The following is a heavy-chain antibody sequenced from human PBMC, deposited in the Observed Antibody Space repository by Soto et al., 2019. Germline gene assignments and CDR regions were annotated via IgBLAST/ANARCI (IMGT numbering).Heavy chain of an antibody. D-gene: IGHD3-22*01. CDR1: GFTFSSYA. Sequence: WGSLRLSCAASGFTFSSYAMSWVRQAPGKGLEWVSAISGSGVSTYYADSVKGRFTISRDNSKNTLYLQMNSLRAEDTAVYYCAKSPAMYYHDSSGYYHHDYWGQGTLVTVSS. V-gene: IGHV3-23*01. CDR2: ISGSGVST. J-gene: IGHJ4*02. CDR3: AKSPAMYYHDSSGYYHHDY.